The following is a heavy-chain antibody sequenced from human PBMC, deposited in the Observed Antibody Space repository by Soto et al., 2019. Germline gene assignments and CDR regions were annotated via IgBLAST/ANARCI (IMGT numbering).Heavy chain of an antibody. V-gene: IGHV3-53*01. CDR3: ARAFRLGGE. Sequence: EVQLVESGGDLIQPGGSLRLSCAVSGFIVSANYMSWVRQAPGKGLEWVSVLYGDGSAYYADSVKGRFTISRDNSRNTLFLQMNRLRVEDTAMYYGARAFRLGGEWGQGTLVTVSS. CDR1: GFIVSANY. J-gene: IGHJ4*02. D-gene: IGHD3-16*01. CDR2: LYGDGSA.